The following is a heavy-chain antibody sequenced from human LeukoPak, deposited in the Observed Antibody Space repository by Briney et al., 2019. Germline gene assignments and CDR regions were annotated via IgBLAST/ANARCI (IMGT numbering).Heavy chain of an antibody. Sequence: SVKVSCKASGGTFISYAISWVRQAPGQGLEWMGGIIPIFGTANYAQKFQGRVTITADKSTSTAYMELSSLRSEDTAVYYCASRPRDIVATITDYWGQGTLVTVSS. J-gene: IGHJ4*02. CDR1: GGTFISYA. V-gene: IGHV1-69*06. D-gene: IGHD5-12*01. CDR3: ASRPRDIVATITDY. CDR2: IIPIFGTA.